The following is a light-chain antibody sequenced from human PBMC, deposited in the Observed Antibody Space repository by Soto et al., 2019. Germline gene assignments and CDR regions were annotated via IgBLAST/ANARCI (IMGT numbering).Light chain of an antibody. J-gene: IGKJ1*01. Sequence: EIVLIQSPATLSLSPWERATLSCRASQSVSSNLAWYQQNPGQAPRLLVFGASRRATGVPDRFSGSGSGTEFILTISGLEPEDFGVYHCHQHGGSPETFGQGTKVDIK. V-gene: IGKV3-20*01. CDR3: HQHGGSPET. CDR1: QSVSSN. CDR2: GAS.